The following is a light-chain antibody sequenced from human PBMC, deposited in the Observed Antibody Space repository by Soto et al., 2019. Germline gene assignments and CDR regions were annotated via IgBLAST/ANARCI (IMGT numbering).Light chain of an antibody. CDR2: GAS. V-gene: IGKV3-20*01. J-gene: IGKJ1*01. CDR3: QQYGRSRWT. Sequence: EIVLTQSPGTLSLSPGERATLSCRPSQSVSSIFLAWYQQKPGQAPRLLIYGASNRATGIPDRFTGSGSGTDFTLTISRLEPEDFAVYYCQQYGRSRWTFGQGTKVEIK. CDR1: QSVSSIF.